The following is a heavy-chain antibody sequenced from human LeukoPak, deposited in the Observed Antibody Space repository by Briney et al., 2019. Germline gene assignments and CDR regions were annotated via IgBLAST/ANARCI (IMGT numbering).Heavy chain of an antibody. CDR3: VRNTAMAQQYMDV. Sequence: SVKVSCTASGGTFSSYAISWVRQAPGQGLEWMGGIIPIFGTANYAQKFQGRVTITADKSTNTAYMELSSLRSEDTAVYYCVRNTAMAQQYMDVWGKGTTVTVSS. CDR2: IIPIFGTA. CDR1: GGTFSSYA. V-gene: IGHV1-69*06. D-gene: IGHD5-18*01. J-gene: IGHJ6*04.